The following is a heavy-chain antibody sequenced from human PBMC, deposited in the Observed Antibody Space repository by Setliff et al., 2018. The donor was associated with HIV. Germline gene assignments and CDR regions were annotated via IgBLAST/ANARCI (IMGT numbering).Heavy chain of an antibody. CDR3: ARGPFVLRFLERLVYFDY. CDR2: IYYSGST. V-gene: IGHV4-39*07. Sequence: PSETLSLTCTVSGGSISSSRYYWGWIRQPPGKGLEWIGTIYYSGSTFYNPSFQSRATLSIDTSKNQFSLKLTSVIAADTAIYYCARGPFVLRFLERLVYFDYWGQGKLVTVSS. J-gene: IGHJ4*02. D-gene: IGHD3-3*01. CDR1: GGSISSSRYY.